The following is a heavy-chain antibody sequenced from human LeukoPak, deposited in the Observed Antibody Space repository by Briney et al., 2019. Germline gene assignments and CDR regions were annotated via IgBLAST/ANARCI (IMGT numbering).Heavy chain of an antibody. CDR1: GFTFSSYA. Sequence: PGGSLRLSCEASGFTFSSYAMSWVRQAPGKGLEWVSAISGSGGSTYYADSVKGRFTISRDNSKNTLYLQMNSLRAEDTAVYYCAKEGCSSTSCYGWVSYYYGMDVWGQGTTVTVSS. D-gene: IGHD2-2*01. CDR3: AKEGCSSTSCYGWVSYYYGMDV. V-gene: IGHV3-23*01. CDR2: ISGSGGST. J-gene: IGHJ6*02.